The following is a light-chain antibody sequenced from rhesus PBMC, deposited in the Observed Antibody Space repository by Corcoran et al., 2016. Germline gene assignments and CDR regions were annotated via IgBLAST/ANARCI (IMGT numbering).Light chain of an antibody. CDR1: ETVNNY. Sequence: DIQMTQSPSSLSASVGDRVTITCRASETVNNYLNWYQQKPGKAPKLLSCKASTLQSGVPSRTSGSGSGTDYTFTIGILQPEEFGTYYGLQDSSSPWTFGRGTKVEIK. V-gene: IGKV1-74*01. CDR2: KAS. CDR3: LQDSSSPWT. J-gene: IGKJ1*01.